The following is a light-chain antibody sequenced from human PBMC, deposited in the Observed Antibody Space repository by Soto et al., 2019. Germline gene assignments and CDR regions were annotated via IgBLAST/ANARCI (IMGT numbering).Light chain of an antibody. J-gene: IGKJ1*01. CDR3: QQSNSFPWT. Sequence: DIQMTQSPSSMSASVEERLTITCRASQDISSSLAWYQHQPGKAPKLLIYATSTLHSGVPSRFSGSGSGTDFTLTISSLQPEDFATYYCQQSNSFPWTFGQGTKVAIK. CDR1: QDISSS. CDR2: ATS. V-gene: IGKV1-12*01.